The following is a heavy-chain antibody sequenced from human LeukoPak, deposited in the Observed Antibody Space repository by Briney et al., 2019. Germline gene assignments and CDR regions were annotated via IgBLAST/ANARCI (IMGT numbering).Heavy chain of an antibody. CDR1: GYTFITYY. J-gene: IGHJ4*02. CDR3: AKGDGYNYQGDY. V-gene: IGHV3-30*18. D-gene: IGHD5-24*01. Sequence: GASVTVSCKASGYTFITYYMHWVRQAPGKGLEWVAVISFDGSNKYYADSVKGRFTISRDNSRNTLYPQMNSLRPEDTAVYYCAKGDGYNYQGDYWGQGTLVTVSS. CDR2: ISFDGSNK.